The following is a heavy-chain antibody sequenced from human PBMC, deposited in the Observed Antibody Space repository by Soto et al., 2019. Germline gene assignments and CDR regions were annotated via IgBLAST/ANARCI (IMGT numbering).Heavy chain of an antibody. J-gene: IGHJ4*02. CDR2: IYYSGTT. V-gene: IGHV4-28*01. Sequence: QVQLQESGPGLVKPSDTLSLTCAVSGYSISSSNWWGWIRQPPGKGLEWIGYIYYSGTTYYNPSLKSRDTMSVDTSKNQFSLKLTSVTAVDTAVYYCASREIQGPIDYWGQGTLVTVSS. D-gene: IGHD1-26*01. CDR3: ASREIQGPIDY. CDR1: GYSISSSNW.